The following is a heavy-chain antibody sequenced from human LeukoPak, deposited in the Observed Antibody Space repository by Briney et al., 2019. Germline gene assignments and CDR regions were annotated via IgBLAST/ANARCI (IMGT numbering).Heavy chain of an antibody. CDR3: AKDKEVLRFLEWLQYYFDY. J-gene: IGHJ4*02. D-gene: IGHD3-3*01. CDR2: ISGSGGST. V-gene: IGHV3-23*01. CDR1: GFTFSSYD. Sequence: GSLRLSCAASGFTFSSYDMSWVRQAPGKGLEWVSAISGSGGSTYYADSVKGRFTISRDNSKNTLYLQMNSLRAEDTAVYYCAKDKEVLRFLEWLQYYFDYWGQGTLVTVSS.